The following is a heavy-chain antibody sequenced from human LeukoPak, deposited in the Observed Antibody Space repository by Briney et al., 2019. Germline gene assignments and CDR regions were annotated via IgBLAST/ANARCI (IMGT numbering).Heavy chain of an antibody. J-gene: IGHJ4*02. Sequence: RGSPRLSRVHPGYTPSSYAIRWVRHAPQKGLEWVSGIRGSGGRTDSAHTLKGRFPLSRDNSKNTLFLKMNSLRAEDTAVYYCAKDRDSSGLDPTFDYWGQGALVTVSS. CDR3: AKDRDSSGLDPTFDY. CDR1: GYTPSSYA. V-gene: IGHV3-23*01. CDR2: IRGSGGRT. D-gene: IGHD3-3*01.